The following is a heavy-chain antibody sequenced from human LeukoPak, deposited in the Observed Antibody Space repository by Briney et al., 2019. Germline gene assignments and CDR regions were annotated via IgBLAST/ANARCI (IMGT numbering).Heavy chain of an antibody. J-gene: IGHJ4*02. V-gene: IGHV1-18*01. D-gene: IGHD1-26*01. CDR1: GYTFTSYG. CDR2: ISAYNGNT. CDR3: ARRSGSYVYFDC. Sequence: ASVKVSCKASGYTFTSYGISWVRQAPGQGLEWMGWISAYNGNTNYAQKLQGRVTMTTNTSTSTAYMEPRSLRSDDTAVYYCARRSGSYVYFDCWGQGTLVTVSS.